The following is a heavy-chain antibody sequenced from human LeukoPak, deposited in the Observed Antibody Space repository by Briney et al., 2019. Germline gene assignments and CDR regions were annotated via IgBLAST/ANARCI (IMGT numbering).Heavy chain of an antibody. J-gene: IGHJ6*02. CDR3: ASSPMTTYYYYGMDV. D-gene: IGHD4-11*01. CDR2: INPSGGST. CDR1: GYTFTSYY. Sequence: GASVKVSCKASGYTFTSYYMHWVRQAPGQGLEWMGIINPSGGSTSYAQKFQGRVTMTTDTSTSTAYMELRSLRSDDTAVYYCASSPMTTYYYYGMDVWGQGTTVTVSS. V-gene: IGHV1-46*01.